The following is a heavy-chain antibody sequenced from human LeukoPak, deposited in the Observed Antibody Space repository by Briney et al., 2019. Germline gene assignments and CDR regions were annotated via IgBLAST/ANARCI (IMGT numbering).Heavy chain of an antibody. V-gene: IGHV1-2*02. CDR1: GYTFTGYY. J-gene: IGHJ6*02. CDR2: INPNSGGT. CDR3: ARYYYDSSGYYWHYYYYGMDV. D-gene: IGHD3-22*01. Sequence: GASVKVSCKASGYTFTGYYMHWVRQAPGQGLEWMGWINPNSGGTNYAQKFQGRVTKTRDTSISTAYMELSRLRSDDTAVYYCARYYYDSSGYYWHYYYYGMDVWGQGTTVTVSS.